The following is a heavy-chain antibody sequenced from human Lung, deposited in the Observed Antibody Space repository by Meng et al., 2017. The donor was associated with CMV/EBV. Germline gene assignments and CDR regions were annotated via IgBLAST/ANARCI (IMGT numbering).Heavy chain of an antibody. D-gene: IGHD2-2*01. V-gene: IGHV3-23*01. CDR1: GFTFSSYA. CDR3: ARATLEYCSSTSCYPFDY. Sequence: LTXAASGFTFSSYAMTWVRQAPGKGLEWVSVISGGGGSTYYADSVKGRFTISRDNSKNTLYLQVNSLRAEDTAVYYCARATLEYCSSTSCYPFDYWGQGXLVTVSS. J-gene: IGHJ4*02. CDR2: ISGGGGST.